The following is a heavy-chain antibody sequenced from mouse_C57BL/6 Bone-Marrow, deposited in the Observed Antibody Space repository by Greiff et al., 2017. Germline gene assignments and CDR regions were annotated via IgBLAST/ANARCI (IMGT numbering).Heavy chain of an antibody. Sequence: VQLQQSGPELVKPGASVKISCKASGYAFSSSWMNWVKQRPGKGLEWIGRIYPGDGDTNYNGKFKGKATLTVDTSSSTAYMELHSLTSEDSAVYFCARDYCRSDLYFRVWGTGATGTGSA. D-gene: IGHD1-1*01. J-gene: IGHJ1*03. V-gene: IGHV1-82*01. CDR3: ARDYCRSDLYFRV. CDR2: IYPGDGDT. CDR1: GYAFSSSW.